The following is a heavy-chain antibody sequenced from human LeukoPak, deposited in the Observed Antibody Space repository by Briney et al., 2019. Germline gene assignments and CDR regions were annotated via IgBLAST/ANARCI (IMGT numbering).Heavy chain of an antibody. J-gene: IGHJ5*02. D-gene: IGHD2/OR15-2a*01. V-gene: IGHV3-7*01. CDR1: GFTFGRDW. CDR2: IKFDESET. CDR3: AKWDFFGDYFTFDP. Sequence: GGSLRLSCAASGFTFGRDWMSWVRQAPGKCLEWVATIKFDESETYYVDSVKGRFAVSRDNGQNSLFLQMSSLRVEDTALYFCAKWDFFGDYFTFDPRGQGVLVIVSS.